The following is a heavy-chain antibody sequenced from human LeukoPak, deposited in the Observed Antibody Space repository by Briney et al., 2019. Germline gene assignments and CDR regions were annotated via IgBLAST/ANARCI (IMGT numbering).Heavy chain of an antibody. D-gene: IGHD3-10*01. CDR3: ARGHLTKLLWFGESPGYGMDV. J-gene: IGHJ6*02. CDR2: IKQDGSET. Sequence: PGGSLRLSCAASGFTFSSYAMSWVRQAPGKGLEWVANIKQDGSETDYVDSVKGRFTISRDNAKNSLYLQMNSLRADDTAVYYCARGHLTKLLWFGESPGYGMDVWGQGTTVTVSS. V-gene: IGHV3-7*01. CDR1: GFTFSSYA.